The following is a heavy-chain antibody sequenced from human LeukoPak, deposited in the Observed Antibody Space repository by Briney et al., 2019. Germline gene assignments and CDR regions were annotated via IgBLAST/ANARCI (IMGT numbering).Heavy chain of an antibody. Sequence: VSVKVSCKASGYTFTGYYMHRVRQAPGQGLEWMGWINPNSGGTNYAQKFQGRVTMTRDTSISTAYMELSRLRSDDTAVYYCARVGLRSSSSGGNYWGQGTLVTVSS. V-gene: IGHV1-2*02. J-gene: IGHJ4*02. CDR2: INPNSGGT. D-gene: IGHD6-6*01. CDR1: GYTFTGYY. CDR3: ARVGLRSSSSGGNY.